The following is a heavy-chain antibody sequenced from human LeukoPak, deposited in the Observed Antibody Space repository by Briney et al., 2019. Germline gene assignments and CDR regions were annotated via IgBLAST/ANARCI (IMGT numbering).Heavy chain of an antibody. CDR2: ISWNSGSI. V-gene: IGHV3-9*01. Sequence: GGSLRLSCAASGFTFDDYAMHWVRQAPGKGLEWVSGISWNSGSIGYADSVKGRFTISRDNAKNSLYLQMNSLRAEDTALHYCAKDTSPGSSDAFDIWGQGTMVTVSS. CDR3: AKDTSPGSSDAFDI. CDR1: GFTFDDYA. J-gene: IGHJ3*02. D-gene: IGHD1-26*01.